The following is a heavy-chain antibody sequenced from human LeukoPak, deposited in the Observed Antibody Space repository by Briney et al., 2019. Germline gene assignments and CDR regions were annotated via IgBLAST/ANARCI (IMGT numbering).Heavy chain of an antibody. Sequence: GGSLRLSCAASGFTFSDYYMSWIRQAPGKGLEWVSYISSSGSTIYYADSVKGRFTISRDNAKNSLYPQMNSLRAEDTAVYYCARGPITIFGVVIIDYYYYGMDVWGQGTTVTVSS. V-gene: IGHV3-11*01. D-gene: IGHD3-3*01. J-gene: IGHJ6*02. CDR2: ISSSGSTI. CDR1: GFTFSDYY. CDR3: ARGPITIFGVVIIDYYYYGMDV.